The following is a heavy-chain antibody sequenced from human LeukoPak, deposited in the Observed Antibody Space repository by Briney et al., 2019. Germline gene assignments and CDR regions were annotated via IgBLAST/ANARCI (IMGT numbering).Heavy chain of an antibody. Sequence: SETLSLTCAVSGYSISSGYYWGWIRQPPGKGLERIGSIYHSGSTYYNPSLKSRVTISVDTSKNQFSLKLSSVTAADTAVYYCARRYCSSTSCYNFDWFDPWGQGTLVTVSS. J-gene: IGHJ5*02. CDR2: IYHSGST. D-gene: IGHD2-2*02. CDR3: ARRYCSSTSCYNFDWFDP. CDR1: GYSISSGYY. V-gene: IGHV4-38-2*01.